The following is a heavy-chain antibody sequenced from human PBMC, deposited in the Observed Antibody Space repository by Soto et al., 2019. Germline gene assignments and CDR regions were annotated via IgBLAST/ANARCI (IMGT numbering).Heavy chain of an antibody. CDR1: GVSINDYY. J-gene: IGHJ5*02. CDR2: IHYSGST. Sequence: SETLSLTCAVSGVSINDYYWSWIRQPPGKGLEWVGYIHYSGSTNYNTSLKSRVTISLDTSENQFSLKLSSVTAADTAVYYCARVGPSVPYYYDSSPYNFENCFDTWGQGTLVTVSS. D-gene: IGHD3-22*01. CDR3: ARVGPSVPYYYDSSPYNFENCFDT. V-gene: IGHV4-59*01.